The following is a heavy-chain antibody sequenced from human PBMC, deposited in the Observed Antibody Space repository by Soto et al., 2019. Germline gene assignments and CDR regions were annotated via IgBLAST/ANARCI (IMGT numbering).Heavy chain of an antibody. Sequence: QVQLVESGGGVVQPGRSLRLSCAASGFTFSSYGMHWVRQAPGKGLEWVAVIWYDGSNKYYADSVKGRFTISRDNSKNTLYLQMNSLRAEDTAVYYCARDSIRFEYRYGGSFDYWGQGTLFTVSS. CDR1: GFTFSSYG. D-gene: IGHD3-16*02. V-gene: IGHV3-33*01. CDR3: ARDSIRFEYRYGGSFDY. J-gene: IGHJ4*02. CDR2: IWYDGSNK.